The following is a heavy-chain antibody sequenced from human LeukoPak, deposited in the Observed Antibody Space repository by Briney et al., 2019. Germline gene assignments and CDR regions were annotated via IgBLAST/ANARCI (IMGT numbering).Heavy chain of an antibody. V-gene: IGHV3-21*01. D-gene: IGHD2-2*01. Sequence: GGSLRLSCAASGFTFSSYSMNWVRQAPGKGLEWVSSISSSSSYIYYADSVKGRFTISRDNAKNSLYLQMNSLRAEDTAVYYCARSYCSSTSCQEGGNGLHWGQGTLVTVSS. CDR2: ISSSSSYI. CDR1: GFTFSSYS. CDR3: ARSYCSSTSCQEGGNGLH. J-gene: IGHJ4*02.